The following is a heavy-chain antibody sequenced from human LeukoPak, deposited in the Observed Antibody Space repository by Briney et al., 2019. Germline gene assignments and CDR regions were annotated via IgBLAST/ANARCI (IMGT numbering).Heavy chain of an antibody. V-gene: IGHV6-1*01. CDR2: TYYRSKWYN. CDR1: GDSVSSNSAA. Sequence: SQTLSLTCAISGDSVSSNSAAWNWIRQSPSKGLEWLGRTYYRSKWYNDYAVSVKSRITINPDTSKNQFSLQLNSVTPEDTAVYYCARTKGIAVAGTYDYWGQGTLVTVSS. D-gene: IGHD6-19*01. CDR3: ARTKGIAVAGTYDY. J-gene: IGHJ4*02.